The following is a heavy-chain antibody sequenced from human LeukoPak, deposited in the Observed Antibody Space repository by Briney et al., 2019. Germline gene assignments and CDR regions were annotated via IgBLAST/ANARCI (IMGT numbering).Heavy chain of an antibody. CDR1: GGTFSSYA. Sequence: ASVKVSCKASGGTFSSYAISWVRQAPGQGLEWMGGIIPIFGTANYAQKFQGRATITADKSTSTAYMELSSLRSEDTAVYYCARISEVVPAANHYYYYMDVWGKGTTVTVSS. CDR2: IIPIFGTA. V-gene: IGHV1-69*06. CDR3: ARISEVVPAANHYYYYMDV. J-gene: IGHJ6*03. D-gene: IGHD2-2*01.